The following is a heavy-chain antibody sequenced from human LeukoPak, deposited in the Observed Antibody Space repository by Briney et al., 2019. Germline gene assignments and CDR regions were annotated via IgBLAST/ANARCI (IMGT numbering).Heavy chain of an antibody. J-gene: IGHJ4*02. V-gene: IGHV3-9*01. CDR2: ISWDSSKL. Sequence: GGSLRLSCAASGFIFDDYPMHWVRQAPGKGLEWVSGISWDSSKLGYADSVKGRFTISRDNAKNSLYLQMNSLRPEDTALYYCVKEEWGTGAPGLDYWGQETLVTVSS. D-gene: IGHD3-3*01. CDR1: GFIFDDYP. CDR3: VKEEWGTGAPGLDY.